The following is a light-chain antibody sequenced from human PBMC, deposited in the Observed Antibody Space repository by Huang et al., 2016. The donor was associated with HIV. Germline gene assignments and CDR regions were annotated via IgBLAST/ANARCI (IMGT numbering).Light chain of an antibody. J-gene: IGKJ3*01. Sequence: IRMTQSPSSLSASTGDRVTITCRANQDINNFLAWYQQSPGSVPKLLIYAASTLQSGVPSRFSGNGSGTDFTLTIGCLHSEDVATYYCQQYDIHPLTFGPGTRVDIK. CDR3: QQYDIHPLT. V-gene: IGKV1-8*01. CDR1: QDINNF. CDR2: AAS.